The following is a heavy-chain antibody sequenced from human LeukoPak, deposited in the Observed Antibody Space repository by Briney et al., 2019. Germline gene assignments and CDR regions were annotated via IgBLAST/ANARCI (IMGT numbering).Heavy chain of an antibody. CDR3: ASLRGYYYDSSGYYRY. CDR1: GFTFSNYG. D-gene: IGHD3-22*01. CDR2: IWKDGSKQ. Sequence: GGSLRLSCAASGFTFSNYGIHWVRQAPGKGLEWVATIWKDGSKQHYADSVRGRFTISRDNSKNTLYLQMNSLRAEDTAVYYCASLRGYYYDSSGYYRYWGQGTLVTVSS. V-gene: IGHV3-33*01. J-gene: IGHJ4*02.